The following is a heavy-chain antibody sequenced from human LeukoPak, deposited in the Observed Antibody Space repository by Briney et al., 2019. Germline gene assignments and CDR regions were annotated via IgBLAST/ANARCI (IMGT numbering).Heavy chain of an antibody. Sequence: PGGSLRLSCAASGFIFSDYYMSWIRQAPGKGLEWVSYISNAASTIYYADSVKGRFTISRNNSKNTLYLQMNSLRAEDTAVYYCARSLATSYYYMDVWGKGTTVTVSS. CDR3: ARSLATSYYYMDV. V-gene: IGHV3-11*04. CDR2: ISNAASTI. J-gene: IGHJ6*03. D-gene: IGHD5-12*01. CDR1: GFIFSDYY.